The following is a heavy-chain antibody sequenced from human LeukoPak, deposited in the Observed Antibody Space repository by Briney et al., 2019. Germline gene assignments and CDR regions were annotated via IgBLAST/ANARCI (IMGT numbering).Heavy chain of an antibody. Sequence: SETLSLTCTVSGGSLSNIYWSWIRQPAGKGREWIGRISSTGSTNYNPSLKSRVTILVDTSKNQFSLRLTCVTAADTAISYCAGAVNCSDCHWHNLASFGPWGRGTPVPVS. V-gene: IGHV4-4*07. D-gene: IGHD2-15*01. CDR2: ISSTGST. CDR3: AGAVNCSDCHWHNLASFGP. J-gene: IGHJ5*02. CDR1: GGSLSNIY.